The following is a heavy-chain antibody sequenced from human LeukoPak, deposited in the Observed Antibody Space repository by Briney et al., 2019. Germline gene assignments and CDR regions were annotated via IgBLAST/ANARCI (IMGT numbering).Heavy chain of an antibody. CDR1: GFTFSIYG. V-gene: IGHV3-30*02. CDR3: AKDGISSVSRFYI. D-gene: IGHD3-22*01. J-gene: IGHJ3*02. CDR2: IRYDGSNK. Sequence: GGSLRLSCAASGFTFSIYGMHCVSQARGKGLEWVAFIRYDGSNKYYADSVKGRFTISRDNSKNTLYLQMNSLRAEDTAVYYCAKDGISSVSRFYIWGQGTMVTVSS.